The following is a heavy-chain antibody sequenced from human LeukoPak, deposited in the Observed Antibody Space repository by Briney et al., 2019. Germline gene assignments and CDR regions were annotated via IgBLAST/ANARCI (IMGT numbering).Heavy chain of an antibody. CDR2: ISAYNGNT. Sequence: ASVKVSCKASGYTFTSYGISWVRQAPGQGLEWMGWISAYNGNTNHAQKLQGRVTMTTDTSTSTAYMELRSLRSDDTAVYYCAREGPGIVGASWWDYWGQGTLVTVSS. V-gene: IGHV1-18*01. CDR1: GYTFTSYG. D-gene: IGHD1-26*01. J-gene: IGHJ4*02. CDR3: AREGPGIVGASWWDY.